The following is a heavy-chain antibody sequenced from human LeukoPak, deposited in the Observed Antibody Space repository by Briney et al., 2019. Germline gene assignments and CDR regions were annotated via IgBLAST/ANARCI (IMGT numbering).Heavy chain of an antibody. J-gene: IGHJ4*02. CDR3: ARSYDYVWGSYRPDYFDY. V-gene: IGHV4-59*08. CDR1: GGSISSYY. D-gene: IGHD3-16*02. CDR2: IYYSGST. Sequence: PSETLSLTCTVSGGSISSYYWSWIRQPPGKGLEWIGYIYYSGSTNYNPSLKSRATISVDTSKNQFSLKLSSVTAADTAVYYCARSYDYVWGSYRPDYFDYWGQGTLVTVSS.